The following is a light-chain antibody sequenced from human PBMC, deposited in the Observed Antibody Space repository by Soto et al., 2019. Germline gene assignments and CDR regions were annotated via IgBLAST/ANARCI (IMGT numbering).Light chain of an antibody. CDR3: HQYNNLHQWT. J-gene: IGKJ1*01. CDR1: QSLRSN. CDR2: GAS. Sequence: EVVMTQSPATRSVSPGEIATISCRASQSLRSNLAWYQQKPGKAPTLLIYGASTRASGIPTRFSGSGSGTEFTLTISSLQSDDVSVYYCHQYNNLHQWTFGQGTKVEIK. V-gene: IGKV3-15*01.